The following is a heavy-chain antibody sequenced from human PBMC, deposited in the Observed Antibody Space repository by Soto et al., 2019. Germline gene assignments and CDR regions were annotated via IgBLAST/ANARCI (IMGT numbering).Heavy chain of an antibody. CDR1: GFSLSTSGVG. J-gene: IGHJ4*02. V-gene: IGHV2-5*02. D-gene: IGHD3-10*01. CDR3: AHISLWLFRFRRTFDY. Sequence: SGPTLVKPTQTLTLTCTFSGFSLSTSGVGVGWIRQPPGKALEWLALIYWDDDKRYSPSLKSRLTITKDTSKNQVVLTMTNMDPVDTATYYCAHISLWLFRFRRTFDYWGQGTLVTVSS. CDR2: IYWDDDK.